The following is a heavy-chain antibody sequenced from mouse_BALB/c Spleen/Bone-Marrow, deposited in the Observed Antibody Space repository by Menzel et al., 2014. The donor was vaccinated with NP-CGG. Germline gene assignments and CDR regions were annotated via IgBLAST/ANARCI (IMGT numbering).Heavy chain of an antibody. CDR3: ARRYYGSSFSYFDY. Sequence: DVKLVESGGGLVQPGGSRKLSCAASGFTFSSFGMHWVRQAPEKGLEWVAYISSGSSTIYYADTVKGRFTISRDNPKNTLFQQMTSLRSEDTAMYYCARRYYGSSFSYFDYWGQGTTLTVSS. CDR2: ISSGSSTI. D-gene: IGHD1-1*01. J-gene: IGHJ2*01. V-gene: IGHV5-17*02. CDR1: GFTFSSFG.